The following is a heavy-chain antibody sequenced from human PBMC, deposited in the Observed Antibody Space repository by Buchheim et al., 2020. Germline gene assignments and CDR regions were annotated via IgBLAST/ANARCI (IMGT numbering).Heavy chain of an antibody. CDR3: ASAYGGNLDN. J-gene: IGHJ4*02. V-gene: IGHV3-30-3*01. D-gene: IGHD4-23*01. CDR1: GFTFSSYA. Sequence: QVQLVESGGGVVQPGRSLRLSCAASGFTFSSYAMHWVRQAPGKGLEWVAVISYDGSNKYYADSVKGRFTISRDNSKNTLYLQITSLRAENTSLYYWASAYGGNLDNWGQGTL. CDR2: ISYDGSNK.